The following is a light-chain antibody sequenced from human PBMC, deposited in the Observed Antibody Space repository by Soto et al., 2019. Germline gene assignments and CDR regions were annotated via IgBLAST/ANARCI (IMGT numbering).Light chain of an antibody. CDR1: QDIKNY. J-gene: IGKJ1*01. Sequence: DIQVTQSPSSLSASVGDRFTISCRASQDIKNYLNWYQRKPGTAPRLLIYAASILHSGVPSTFSASGSGTDFALNISSLQADDFGTYYCQQGFSLPWTFGQGTKVDI. V-gene: IGKV1-39*01. CDR3: QQGFSLPWT. CDR2: AAS.